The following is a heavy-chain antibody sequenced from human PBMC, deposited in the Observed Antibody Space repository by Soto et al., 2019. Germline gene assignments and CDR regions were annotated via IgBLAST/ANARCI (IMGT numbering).Heavy chain of an antibody. D-gene: IGHD2-15*01. CDR3: AKVVVGATSHSDFDS. CDR1: GFSIANNNYF. CDR2: AAYSGGT. J-gene: IGHJ4*02. Sequence: SETLSLTCTVSGFSIANNNYFWGWLRQPPGQGLEWIGSAAYSGGTYNNPTIKSRVTVSVDTTKNQFSLKLTSVTAADTAVYYCAKVVVGATSHSDFDSWGQGTLVTVSS. V-gene: IGHV4-39*01.